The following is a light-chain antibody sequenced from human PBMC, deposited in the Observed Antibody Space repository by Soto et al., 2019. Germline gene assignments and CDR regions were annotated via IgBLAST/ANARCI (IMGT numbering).Light chain of an antibody. J-gene: IGKJ1*01. CDR3: HQYDSSLWT. Sequence: RVITLSPGTLSLSTGERATLSCRASQSVSSSYLAWYQQKPGQAPRLLIYGASSRATGIPDRFSGSGSGTDFTLTISRLEPADFAVYFCHQYDSSLWTFGQGTKVDI. V-gene: IGKV3-20*01. CDR1: QSVSSSY. CDR2: GAS.